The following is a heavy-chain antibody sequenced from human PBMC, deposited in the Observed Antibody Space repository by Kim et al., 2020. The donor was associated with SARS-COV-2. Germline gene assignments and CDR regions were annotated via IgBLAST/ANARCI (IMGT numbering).Heavy chain of an antibody. CDR3: ASDLLSGTAGTDY. J-gene: IGHJ4*02. V-gene: IGHV1-2*02. Sequence: ASVKVSCKASGYTFTGYYMHWVRQAPGQGLEWMGWINPNSGGTNYAQKFQGRVTMTRDTSISTAYMELSRLRSDDTAVYYCASDLLSGTAGTDYWGQGTLVTVSS. CDR1: GYTFTGYY. D-gene: IGHD6-13*01. CDR2: INPNSGGT.